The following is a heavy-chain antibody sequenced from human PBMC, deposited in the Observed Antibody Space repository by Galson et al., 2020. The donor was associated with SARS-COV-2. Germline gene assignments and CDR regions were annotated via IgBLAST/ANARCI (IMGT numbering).Heavy chain of an antibody. V-gene: IGHV4-34*01. CDR2: INHSGST. Sequence: SETLSLTCAVYGGSFSGYYWSWIRQPPGKGLEWIGEINHSGSTNYNPSLKSRVTISVDTSKNQFSLKLSSVTAADTTVYYCARARAVTTFCHYYYYYGMDVWGQGTTVTVSS. CDR1: GGSFSGYY. D-gene: IGHD4-17*01. J-gene: IGHJ6*02. CDR3: ARARAVTTFCHYYYYYGMDV.